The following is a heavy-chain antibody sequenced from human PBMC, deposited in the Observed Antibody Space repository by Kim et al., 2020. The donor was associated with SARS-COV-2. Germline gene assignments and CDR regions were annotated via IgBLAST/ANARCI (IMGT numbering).Heavy chain of an antibody. J-gene: IGHJ5*02. Sequence: SETLSLTCTVSGGSISSSSYYWGWIRQPPGKGLEWIGSIYYSGSTYYNPSLKSRVTISVDTSKNQFSLKLSSVTAADTAVYYCARLGLMGSSLGWFDPWGQGTLVTVSS. CDR3: ARLGLMGSSLGWFDP. D-gene: IGHD6-13*01. CDR2: IYYSGST. CDR1: GGSISSSSYY. V-gene: IGHV4-39*01.